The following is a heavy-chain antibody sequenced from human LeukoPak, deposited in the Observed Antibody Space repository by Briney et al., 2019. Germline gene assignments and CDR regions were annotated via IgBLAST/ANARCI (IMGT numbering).Heavy chain of an antibody. CDR3: AKDITMTTVTTFDY. J-gene: IGHJ4*02. D-gene: IGHD4-17*01. CDR1: GFTFSSYG. Sequence: GGTLRLSCAASGFTFSSYGMSWVRQAPGKGLEWVSVISGSSGSTYYADSVKGRFTISRDNSKNTLYLQMNSLRAEDTAVYYCAKDITMTTVTTFDYWGQGTLVTVSS. CDR2: ISGSSGST. V-gene: IGHV3-23*01.